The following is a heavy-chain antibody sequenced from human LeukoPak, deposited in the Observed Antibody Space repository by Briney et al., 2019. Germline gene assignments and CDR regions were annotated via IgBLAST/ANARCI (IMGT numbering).Heavy chain of an antibody. V-gene: IGHV3-23*01. Sequence: GGSLRLSCAASGFTFSSYAMSWVRQAPGKGLEWVSAISGSGGSTYYADSVKGRFTISRDNAKNSLYLQMNSLRAEDTAVYYCAREGPYDSSGYYYKDAFDIWGQGTMVTVSS. CDR3: AREGPYDSSGYYYKDAFDI. J-gene: IGHJ3*02. CDR2: ISGSGGST. CDR1: GFTFSSYA. D-gene: IGHD3-22*01.